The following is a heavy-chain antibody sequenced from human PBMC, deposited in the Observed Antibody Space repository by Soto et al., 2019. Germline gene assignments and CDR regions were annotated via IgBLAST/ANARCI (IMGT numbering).Heavy chain of an antibody. CDR2: IYYRGST. CDR1: GGPISSYY. J-gene: IGHJ4*02. Sequence: QVQLQESGPGLVKPWETLPLTCPFSGGPISSYYGRWIRHPPGKGLECFGYIYYRGSTNYNPSLKSRVTISVDTSKNQFSLKLSSVTAADTAVYYCARMELAKIFDYWGQGTLVTVSS. CDR3: ARMELAKIFDY. D-gene: IGHD1-26*01. V-gene: IGHV4-59*01.